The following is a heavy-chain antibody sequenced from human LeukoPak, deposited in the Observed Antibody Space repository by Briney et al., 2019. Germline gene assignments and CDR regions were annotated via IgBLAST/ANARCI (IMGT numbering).Heavy chain of an antibody. J-gene: IGHJ3*02. D-gene: IGHD3-22*01. Sequence: SETLSLTCAVSGGSISSSYYWSWIRQPPGKGLEWIGYIYYSGSTNYNPSLKSRVTISVDTSKNQFSLKLSSVTAADTAVYYCARVPPPELDYYDSSGYYYPDAFDMWGQGTMVTVSS. CDR3: ARVPPPELDYYDSSGYYYPDAFDM. CDR1: GGSISSSYY. CDR2: IYYSGST. V-gene: IGHV4-61*01.